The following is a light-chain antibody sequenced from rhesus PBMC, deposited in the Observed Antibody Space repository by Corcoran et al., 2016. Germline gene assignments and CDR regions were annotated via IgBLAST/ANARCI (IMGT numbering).Light chain of an antibody. CDR3: KHYYTTPWT. J-gene: IGKJ1*01. Sequence: DIQMTQSPSSLSASVGDRVTTTCRASQDSTNDLAWYQQKPGETPKLLVYEASSLQSGIPSRFSGSGSGTVFTLTISGLQSEGFATYYCKHYYTTPWTFGQGTKVNIK. CDR1: QDSTND. V-gene: IGKV1-33*02. CDR2: EAS.